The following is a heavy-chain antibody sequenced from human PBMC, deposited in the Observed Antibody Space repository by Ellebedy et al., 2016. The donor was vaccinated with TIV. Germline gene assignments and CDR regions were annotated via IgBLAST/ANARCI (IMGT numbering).Heavy chain of an antibody. CDR1: GYSFTSYW. J-gene: IGHJ4*02. V-gene: IGHV5-10-1*01. CDR2: IDPSDSYT. D-gene: IGHD5-12*01. Sequence: GESLKISCKGSGYSFTSYWISWVRQMPGKGLAWMGRIDPSDSYTNYSPSFQGHVTISADKSISTAYLQWSSLKASDTAMYYCARLGVIVATSQYYFDYWGQGTLVTVSS. CDR3: ARLGVIVATSQYYFDY.